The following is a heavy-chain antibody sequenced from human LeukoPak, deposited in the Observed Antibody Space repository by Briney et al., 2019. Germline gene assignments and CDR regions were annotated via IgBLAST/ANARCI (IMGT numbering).Heavy chain of an antibody. CDR3: ARAGNSNYYYGMDV. D-gene: IGHD1-7*01. J-gene: IGHJ6*02. CDR1: GYIFTSNY. CDR2: IIPIFGTA. V-gene: IGHV1-69*13. Sequence: ASVKVSCKASGYIFTSNYIHWVRQAPGQGLEWMGGIIPIFGTANYAQKFQGRVTITADESTSTAYMELSSLRSEDTAVYYCARAGNSNYYYGMDVWGQGTTVTVSS.